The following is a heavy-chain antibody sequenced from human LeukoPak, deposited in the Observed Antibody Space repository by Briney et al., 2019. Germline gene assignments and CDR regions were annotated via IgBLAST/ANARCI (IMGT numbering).Heavy chain of an antibody. J-gene: IGHJ5*02. Sequence: PSETLSLTCTVSGGSISSYYWSWIRQPAGKGLEWIGRICTSGSTNYNPSLKSRVTMSVDTSKNQFSLKLSSVTAADTAVYYCARESYCSSTSCYTGISLRWFDPWGQGTLVTVSS. CDR2: ICTSGST. D-gene: IGHD2-2*02. CDR3: ARESYCSSTSCYTGISLRWFDP. CDR1: GGSISSYY. V-gene: IGHV4-4*07.